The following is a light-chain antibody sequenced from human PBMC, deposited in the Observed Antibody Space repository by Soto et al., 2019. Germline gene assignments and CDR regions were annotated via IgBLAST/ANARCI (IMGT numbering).Light chain of an antibody. Sequence: EIVLTQSPAVLSVSPGESATLSCRASRSVNRNLAWYQQKPGQAPRLLIYRASTRATGVPPRFSGSGSGTEFTLSISSLQSEDVAVYYCQQFNIWPPWTFGPGTAVEI. CDR3: QQFNIWPPWT. CDR1: RSVNRN. J-gene: IGKJ1*01. V-gene: IGKV3-15*01. CDR2: RAS.